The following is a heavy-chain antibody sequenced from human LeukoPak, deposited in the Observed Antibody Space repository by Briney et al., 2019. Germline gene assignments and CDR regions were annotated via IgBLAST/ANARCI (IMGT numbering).Heavy chain of an antibody. CDR2: IYYSGST. CDR1: GGSINNYY. Sequence: PSETLSLTCTVSGGSINNYYWSWIRQPPEKGLEGIGYIYYSGSTNYNSSLKSRVTISVDTSKNQFSLKLSSVTTADTAVYYCAKYYYGSGYNWFDPWGQGTLVTVSS. D-gene: IGHD3-10*01. CDR3: AKYYYGSGYNWFDP. J-gene: IGHJ5*02. V-gene: IGHV4-59*01.